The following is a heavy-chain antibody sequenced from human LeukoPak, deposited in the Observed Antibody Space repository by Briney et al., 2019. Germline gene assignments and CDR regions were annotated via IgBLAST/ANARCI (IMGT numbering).Heavy chain of an antibody. J-gene: IGHJ5*02. CDR1: GFTFSSYW. Sequence: GGSLRLSCAASGFTFSSYWMSWVRQAPGKGLEWVANIKQDGSEKYYVDSVKGRFTISRDNAKNSLYLQMNSLRAEDTAVYYCARENSVTTAHWFDPWGQGTLVTVSS. CDR2: IKQDGSEK. D-gene: IGHD4-11*01. V-gene: IGHV3-7*01. CDR3: ARENSVTTAHWFDP.